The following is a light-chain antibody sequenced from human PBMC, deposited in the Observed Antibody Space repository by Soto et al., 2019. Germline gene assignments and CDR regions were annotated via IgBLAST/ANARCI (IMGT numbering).Light chain of an antibody. J-gene: IGKJ1*01. CDR3: QQYGVSPWT. V-gene: IGKV3-20*01. CDR1: QSVSSSY. CDR2: SAS. Sequence: ENVLTQSPVTLSLSPGERATLSCRASQSVSSSYLAWYQQTPGQAPRLLIYSASTRATGIPDRFSGSGSGTDFTLTISRLEPEDFVVYYCQQYGVSPWTFGQGTKVELK.